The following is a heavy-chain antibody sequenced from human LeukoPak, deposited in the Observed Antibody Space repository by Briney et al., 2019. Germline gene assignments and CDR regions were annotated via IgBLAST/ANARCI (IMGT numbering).Heavy chain of an antibody. J-gene: IGHJ4*02. D-gene: IGHD4-23*01. CDR3: ARDLATVGQRNGDY. CDR2: ISSSSSYI. CDR1: GFTFNDYA. Sequence: GGSLRLSCAASGFTFNDYAMNWVRQAPGKGLEWVSSISSSSSYIYYADSVKGRFTISRDNAKNSLYLQMNSLRAEDTAVYYCARDLATVGQRNGDYWGQGTLVTVSS. V-gene: IGHV3-21*01.